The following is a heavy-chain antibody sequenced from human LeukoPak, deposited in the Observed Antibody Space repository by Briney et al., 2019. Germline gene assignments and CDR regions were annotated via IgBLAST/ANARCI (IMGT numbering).Heavy chain of an antibody. J-gene: IGHJ4*02. D-gene: IGHD3-10*01. V-gene: IGHV3-21*01. CDR3: ARVPYGSGSYYLDY. CDR2: ISSSSSSI. Sequence: GGSLRLSCAASGFTFSSYRMNWVRQAPGKGLEWVSSISSSSSSIYYADSVKGRFTISRGNAEDSLYLHMNSLRAEDTAVYYCARVPYGSGSYYLDYWGQGTLVTVSS. CDR1: GFTFSSYR.